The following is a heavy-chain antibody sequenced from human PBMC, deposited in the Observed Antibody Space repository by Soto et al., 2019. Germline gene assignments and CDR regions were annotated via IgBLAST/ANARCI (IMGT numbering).Heavy chain of an antibody. Sequence: GSLRLSCAASGFTFSSYGMHWVRQAPGKGLEWVAVISYDGSNKYYADSVKGRFTISRDNSKNTLYLQMNSLRVEDTAVYYCAKDSRITMIVAPIDYWGQATLVTVSS. D-gene: IGHD3-22*01. J-gene: IGHJ4*02. V-gene: IGHV3-30*18. CDR2: ISYDGSNK. CDR1: GFTFSSYG. CDR3: AKDSRITMIVAPIDY.